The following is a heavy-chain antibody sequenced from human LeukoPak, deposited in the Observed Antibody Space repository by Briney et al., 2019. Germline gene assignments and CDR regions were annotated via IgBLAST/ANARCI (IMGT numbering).Heavy chain of an antibody. D-gene: IGHD3-10*01. Sequence: SETLSLTCAVYGGSFSGYYWSWIRQPPGKGLEWIGYIYYSGSTSYKSSLKSRVTISVDTSKNQFSLKLTSVTAADTAVYYCARVPPRGFGELFGDYYYYYMDVWGKGTTVTISS. J-gene: IGHJ6*03. CDR2: IYYSGST. CDR3: ARVPPRGFGELFGDYYYYYMDV. V-gene: IGHV4-59*01. CDR1: GGSFSGYY.